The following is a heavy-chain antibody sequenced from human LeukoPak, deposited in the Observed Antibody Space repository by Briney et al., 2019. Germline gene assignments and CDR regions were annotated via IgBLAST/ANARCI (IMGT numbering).Heavy chain of an antibody. CDR3: ARSGSTSLDYFDY. J-gene: IGHJ4*02. CDR1: GFTVSSNY. Sequence: GGSLRLSCAASGFTVSSNYMSWVRQAPGKGLEWVSVIYSGGSTYYADSVKGRFTISRDNSKNTLYLQMNCLRAEDTAVYYCARSGSTSLDYFDYWGQGTLVTVSS. D-gene: IGHD2-2*01. CDR2: IYSGGST. V-gene: IGHV3-66*01.